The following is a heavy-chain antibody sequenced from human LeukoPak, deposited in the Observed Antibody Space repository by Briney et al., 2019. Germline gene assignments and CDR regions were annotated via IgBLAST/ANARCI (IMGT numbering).Heavy chain of an antibody. V-gene: IGHV3-48*01. CDR2: ISASRDIT. CDR3: VRGSLASGVVVYYYYYLDV. J-gene: IGHJ6*03. Sequence: QPGGSLRLSCAASGFNYSSYTMNWVRQAPGMGLEWLSYISASRDITYYADSVKGRFTISRDNAKNSLYLQMNSLRAEDTAVYYCVRGSLASGVVVYYYYYLDVWGKGTTVTVSS. CDR1: GFNYSSYT. D-gene: IGHD3-3*01.